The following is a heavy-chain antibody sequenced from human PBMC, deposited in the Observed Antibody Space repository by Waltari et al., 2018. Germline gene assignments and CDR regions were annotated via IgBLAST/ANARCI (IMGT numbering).Heavy chain of an antibody. V-gene: IGHV1-69*02. D-gene: IGHD2-2*01. CDR2: IIPILGIA. Sequence: QVQLVQSGAEVKKPGSSVKVSCKASGGTFSSYTISWVRQAPGQGLEWMGRIIPILGIANYAQKFQGRVTITADKSTSTAYMELSSLRSEDTAVYCCAIIPRYGAFDYWGQGTLVTVSS. CDR3: AIIPRYGAFDY. CDR1: GGTFSSYT. J-gene: IGHJ4*02.